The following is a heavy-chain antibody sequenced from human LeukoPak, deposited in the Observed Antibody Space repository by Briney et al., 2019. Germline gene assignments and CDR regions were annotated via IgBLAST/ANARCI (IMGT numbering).Heavy chain of an antibody. CDR3: ARTVTSIRGFAYNWFDP. V-gene: IGHV4-4*02. CDR2: SYHSGSN. D-gene: IGHD2-2*01. CDR1: GGSISSSNW. J-gene: IGHJ5*02. Sequence: PSETLSLTCAVSGGSISSSNWWSWVRQPPGKGLEWIGESYHSGSNNYNPSLKSRVTISVDKAKNQFSLKLSSVTAADTAVYYCARTVTSIRGFAYNWFDPWGQGTLVTVSS.